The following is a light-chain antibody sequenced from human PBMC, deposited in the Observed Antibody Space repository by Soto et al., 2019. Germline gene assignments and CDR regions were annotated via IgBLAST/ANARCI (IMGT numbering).Light chain of an antibody. CDR3: ATWDDSLGGPV. CDR2: RDN. CDR1: SSNIGRNY. Sequence: QSVLTQTPSVSGTPGQRVNISCSGSSSNIGRNYVYWYNQFPGTAPKLLIYRDNERPSGVPDRFSGSKSGTSASLAISGLRSGDEADYHCATWDDSLGGPVFGGGTKLTVL. J-gene: IGLJ2*01. V-gene: IGLV1-47*01.